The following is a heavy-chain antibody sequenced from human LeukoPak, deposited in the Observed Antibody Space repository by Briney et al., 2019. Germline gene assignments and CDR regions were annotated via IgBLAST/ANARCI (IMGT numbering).Heavy chain of an antibody. D-gene: IGHD3-10*01. V-gene: IGHV3-11*04. CDR3: AREMGGDYGSGTFFDL. CDR1: EFVFSDYY. J-gene: IGHJ4*02. Sequence: GGSLRLSCAASEFVFSDYYMSWVRQAPGKGLEWVSYISSGGDTKYYADSVKGRFTISRDNAKNSLYLQMNNLRGEDTGVYYCAREMGGDYGSGTFFDLWGQGNMVTVSS. CDR2: ISSGGDTK.